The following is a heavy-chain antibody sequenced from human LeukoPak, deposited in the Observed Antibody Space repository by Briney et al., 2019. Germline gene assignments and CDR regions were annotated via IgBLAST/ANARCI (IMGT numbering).Heavy chain of an antibody. CDR1: GFTFNNYW. Sequence: GGSLRLSCAASGFTFNNYWMHWVRQAPGKGLVWISRINIDGRRTTYADSVKGRFTISRDNAKNTLYLQMNSLRAEDTAVYYCVREGGYSSGPDYWGQGTLVTVSS. J-gene: IGHJ4*02. CDR2: INIDGRRT. V-gene: IGHV3-74*01. D-gene: IGHD6-19*01. CDR3: VREGGYSSGPDY.